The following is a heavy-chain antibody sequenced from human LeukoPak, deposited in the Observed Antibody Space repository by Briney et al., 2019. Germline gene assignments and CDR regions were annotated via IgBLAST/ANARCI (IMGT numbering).Heavy chain of an antibody. J-gene: IGHJ4*02. CDR3: ARDSGEVPDY. CDR2: INPNNGGT. CDR1: GYTFPGYY. V-gene: IGHV1-2*02. D-gene: IGHD3-10*01. Sequence: GASVKVSCKASGYTFPGYYIHWVRQAPGQGLEWMGWINPNNGGTKYAQNFQGRVTMTRDTSISTAYMELDRLRFDDTAVYYCARDSGEVPDYWGQGTLVTVSS.